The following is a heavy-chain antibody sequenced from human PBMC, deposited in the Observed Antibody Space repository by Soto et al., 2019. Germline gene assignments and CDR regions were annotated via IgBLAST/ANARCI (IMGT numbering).Heavy chain of an antibody. CDR3: ASRLVTYFDY. V-gene: IGHV4-39*01. J-gene: IGHJ4*02. D-gene: IGHD2-21*02. CDR1: GGSISSSSYY. CDR2: IYYSGST. Sequence: SETLSLTCTVSGGSISSSSYYWGWIRQPPGKGLEWIGSIYYSGSTYYNPSLKSRVTISVDTSKNQSSLKLSSVTAADTAVYYCASRLVTYFDYWGQGTLVTVSS.